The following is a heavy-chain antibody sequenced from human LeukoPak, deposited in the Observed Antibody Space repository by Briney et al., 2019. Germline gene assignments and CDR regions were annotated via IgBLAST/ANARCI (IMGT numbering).Heavy chain of an antibody. CDR3: ARGTMVRGVIIGGSDY. D-gene: IGHD3-10*01. CDR2: IYYSGST. V-gene: IGHV4-59*01. J-gene: IGHJ4*02. CDR1: GGSFSSYY. Sequence: SETLSLTCTVSGGSFSSYYWSWIRQSPGKGLEWIGYIYYSGSTNYNPSLKSRVTISVDTSKNQFSLKLSSVTAADTAVYYCARGTMVRGVIIGGSDYWGQGTLVTVSS.